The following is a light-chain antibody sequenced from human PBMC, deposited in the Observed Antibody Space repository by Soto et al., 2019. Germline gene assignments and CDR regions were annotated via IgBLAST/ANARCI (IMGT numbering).Light chain of an antibody. Sequence: QSVLTQPGCVSGSRGQSITISCTGTSSDIGNYDFVSWYQQVPGTAPKAMIYEVSSRPSGVSNRFSGSKSGNTASLTISGLQAEDEAYYYCSSYTTSTSFILFGGGTKVTVL. CDR3: SSYTTSTSFIL. V-gene: IGLV2-14*01. CDR2: EVS. J-gene: IGLJ2*01. CDR1: SSDIGNYDF.